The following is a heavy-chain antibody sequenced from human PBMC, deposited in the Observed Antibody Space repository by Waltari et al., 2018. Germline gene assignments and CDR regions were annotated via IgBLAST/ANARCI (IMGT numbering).Heavy chain of an antibody. J-gene: IGHJ6*02. Sequence: EMQLLESGGALVQPGGSLRLSGEASGFPFSTYTMNWVRQAPGKGLEWVAVMTASGLMDYGDSVKGRFIISRDNSKNTLYLEMYRLRVEDTARYYCAKDEGARLAPTFGMDAWGQGTTVIVSS. D-gene: IGHD6-6*01. CDR2: MTASGLM. CDR1: GFPFSTYT. V-gene: IGHV3-23*01. CDR3: AKDEGARLAPTFGMDA.